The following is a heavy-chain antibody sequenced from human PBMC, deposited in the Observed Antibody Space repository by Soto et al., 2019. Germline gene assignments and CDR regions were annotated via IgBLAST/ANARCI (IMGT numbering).Heavy chain of an antibody. CDR2: IYYSGRN. J-gene: IGHJ3*02. V-gene: IGHV4-31*03. Sequence: QVQLQESGPRLVKPSQTLSLTCTVSGGSISSGGYYWSWIRQHPGKGLEWIGYIYYSGRNYYNPFLRSRVTTSVDTSKNRFFLKLSSVTAADTAVYCCAREQELYGSTLDIWGQGTMVTVSS. CDR3: AREQELYGSTLDI. D-gene: IGHD1-7*01. CDR1: GGSISSGGYY.